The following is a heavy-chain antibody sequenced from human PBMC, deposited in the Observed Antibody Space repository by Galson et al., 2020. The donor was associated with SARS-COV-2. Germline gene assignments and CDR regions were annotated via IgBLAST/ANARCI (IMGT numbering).Heavy chain of an antibody. CDR2: IYTSGST. Sequence: ASETLSLTCTVSGGSISSYYWSWIRQPAGKGLEWIGRIYTSGSTTYNPSLKSRVTMSVDTSKNQFSLKLSSVTAADTAVYYCARDSLGSCSGGSCERAFDYWGQGTLVTVSA. J-gene: IGHJ4*02. D-gene: IGHD2-15*01. CDR1: GGSISSYY. V-gene: IGHV4-4*07. CDR3: ARDSLGSCSGGSCERAFDY.